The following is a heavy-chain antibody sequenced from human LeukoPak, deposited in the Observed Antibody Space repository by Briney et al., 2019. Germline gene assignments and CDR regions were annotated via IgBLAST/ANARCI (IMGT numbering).Heavy chain of an antibody. CDR3: ARDRLVGEITAYYFDY. J-gene: IGHJ4*02. D-gene: IGHD3-22*01. CDR1: GFIFSSYG. V-gene: IGHV3-48*04. Sequence: GGSLRLSCAASGFIFSSYGMNWVRQAPGKGLEWVSYISSSGSTIYYADSVKGRFTISRDNAKNSLYLQMNSLRAEDTAVYYCARDRLVGEITAYYFDYWGQGTLVPVSS. CDR2: ISSSGSTI.